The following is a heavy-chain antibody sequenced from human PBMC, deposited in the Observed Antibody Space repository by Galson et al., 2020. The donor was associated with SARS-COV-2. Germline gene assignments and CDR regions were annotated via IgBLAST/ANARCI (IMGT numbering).Heavy chain of an antibody. Sequence: GESLKISCAASGFSFSGYAMHWVRQAPGKGLEWVAVISYTGSNTYYADSVKGRFTISRDNSKNTLYLQMNSLGAEDTAVFYCASASSGTYLTYFDYWGQGTLVTVSS. CDR2: ISYTGSNT. CDR1: GFSFSGYA. J-gene: IGHJ4*02. D-gene: IGHD1-26*01. CDR3: ASASSGTYLTYFDY. V-gene: IGHV3-30*04.